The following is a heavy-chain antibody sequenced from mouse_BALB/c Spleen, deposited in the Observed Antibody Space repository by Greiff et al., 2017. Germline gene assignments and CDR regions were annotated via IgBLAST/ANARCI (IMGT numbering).Heavy chain of an antibody. V-gene: IGHV14-3*02. Sequence: VQLQQSGAELVKPGASVKLSCTASGFNIKDTYMHWVKQRPEQGLEWIGRIDPANGNTKYDPKFQGKATITADTSSNTAYLQLSSLTSEDTAVYYCARRDGYDAWFAYWGQGTLVTVSA. CDR3: ARRDGYDAWFAY. CDR2: IDPANGNT. CDR1: GFNIKDTY. D-gene: IGHD2-2*01. J-gene: IGHJ3*01.